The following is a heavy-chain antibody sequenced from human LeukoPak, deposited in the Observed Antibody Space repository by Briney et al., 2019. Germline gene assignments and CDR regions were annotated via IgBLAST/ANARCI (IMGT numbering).Heavy chain of an antibody. CDR2: IYSGGST. V-gene: IGHV3-53*01. D-gene: IGHD3-10*01. CDR3: ARDLVLPLSGDDAFDI. Sequence: GGSLRLSCAASGFTVSSNYMSWVRQAPGKGLEWVSVIYSGGSTYYADSVKGRSTISRDNSKNTLYLQMNSLRAEDTAVYYCARDLVLPLSGDDAFDIWGQGTMVTVSS. CDR1: GFTVSSNY. J-gene: IGHJ3*02.